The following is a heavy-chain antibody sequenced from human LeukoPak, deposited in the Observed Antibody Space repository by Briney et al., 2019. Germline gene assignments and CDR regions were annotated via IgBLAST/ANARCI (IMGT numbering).Heavy chain of an antibody. V-gene: IGHV3-11*04. J-gene: IGHJ4*02. Sequence: PGGSLRLSCAASGFTFSDYYMNWIRQAPGKGLEWVSYISSSGNIIYYADSVKGRFTISRDNSKNTLYLQMNSLRAEDTAVYYCARGPSGYHNTGGQGTLVTVSS. CDR2: ISSSGNII. CDR1: GFTFSDYY. D-gene: IGHD5-12*01. CDR3: ARGPSGYHNT.